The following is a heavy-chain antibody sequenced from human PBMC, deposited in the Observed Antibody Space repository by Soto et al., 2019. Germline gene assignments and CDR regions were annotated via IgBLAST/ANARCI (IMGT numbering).Heavy chain of an antibody. J-gene: IGHJ4*02. CDR2: IYYSGGT. V-gene: IGHV4-39*01. CDR3: ARHEAGWSFDS. Sequence: PSETLSLTCTVSRGSISSGTNYWAWIRQPPGKGLEWIANIYYSGGTFYNPSLKSRVTISLDTSKNQFSLRLRPVTAADPAVYYCARHEAGWSFDSWGQGTLVTVSS. D-gene: IGHD2-8*01. CDR1: RGSISSGTNY.